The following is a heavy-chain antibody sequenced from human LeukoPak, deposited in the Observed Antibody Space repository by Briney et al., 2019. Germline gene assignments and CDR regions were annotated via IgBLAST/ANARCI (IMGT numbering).Heavy chain of an antibody. Sequence: GGSLRLSCAASGLSFSNYAMYWVRQAPGKGLEWVANIKKDGSEKYYVDSVKGRFTISRDNAKNSLYLQMNSLRAEDTAVYYCARDLYRIVVVPHYFDYWGQGTLVTVSS. CDR2: IKKDGSEK. J-gene: IGHJ4*02. D-gene: IGHD3-22*01. V-gene: IGHV3-7*01. CDR3: ARDLYRIVVVPHYFDY. CDR1: GLSFSNYA.